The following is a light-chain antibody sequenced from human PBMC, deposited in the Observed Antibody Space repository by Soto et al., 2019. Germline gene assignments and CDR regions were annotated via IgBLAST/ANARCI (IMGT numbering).Light chain of an antibody. Sequence: QSVLTQPPSASGTPGQRVTISCSGSSSNIGSNTVNWYQQLPGTPPKLLICKNDQRPSGVPDRFSGSKSGTSASLAISGLRSDDEADYYCAAWDGSLSGWVFGGGTKLTVL. V-gene: IGLV1-47*01. J-gene: IGLJ3*02. CDR1: SSNIGSNT. CDR2: KND. CDR3: AAWDGSLSGWV.